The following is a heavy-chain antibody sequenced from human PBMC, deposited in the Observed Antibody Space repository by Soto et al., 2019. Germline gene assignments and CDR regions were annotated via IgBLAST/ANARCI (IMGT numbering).Heavy chain of an antibody. CDR3: AKDPSYSSGWPDS. Sequence: GGSLRLSCAASGFTFSDYYMSWIRQAPGKGLEWVSGISWNSDSIHYADSVKGRFTISRDNAKNSLYLEMNSLRAEDTALYYCAKDPSYSSGWPDSWGQGTLVTVSS. CDR1: GFTFSDYY. D-gene: IGHD6-19*01. CDR2: ISWNSDSI. J-gene: IGHJ5*01. V-gene: IGHV3-9*01.